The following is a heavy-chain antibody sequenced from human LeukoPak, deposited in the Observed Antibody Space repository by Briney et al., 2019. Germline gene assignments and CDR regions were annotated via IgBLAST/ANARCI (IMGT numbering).Heavy chain of an antibody. Sequence: SETLSLTCAVYGGSFSGYYWSWIRQPPGKGLEWIGEINHSGSTNYNPSLKSRVTISVDTSKNQFSLKLSSVTAADTAVYYCARLDRYDSTLDYWGQGTLVTVSS. CDR1: GGSFSGYY. CDR2: INHSGST. V-gene: IGHV4-34*01. D-gene: IGHD3-22*01. J-gene: IGHJ4*02. CDR3: ARLDRYDSTLDY.